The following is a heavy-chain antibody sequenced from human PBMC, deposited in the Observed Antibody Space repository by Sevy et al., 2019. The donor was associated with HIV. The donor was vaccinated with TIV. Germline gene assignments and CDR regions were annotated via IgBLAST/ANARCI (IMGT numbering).Heavy chain of an antibody. D-gene: IGHD1-26*01. CDR2: IYYRGHT. V-gene: IGHV4-39*02. Sequence: SETLSLTCTVSGGSISSTTSYWGWIRQPPGKGLEWIGTIYYRGHTSYNPSLKNRVTISVDTSNNHFSLKVTSVTAADTAVYYCARREGRTASGWGHDFWGRGTLVTVSS. J-gene: IGHJ4*02. CDR3: ARREGRTASGWGHDF. CDR1: GGSISSTTSY.